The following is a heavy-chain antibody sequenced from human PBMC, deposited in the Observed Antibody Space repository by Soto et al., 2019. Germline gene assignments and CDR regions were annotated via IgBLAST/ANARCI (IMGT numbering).Heavy chain of an antibody. Sequence: SETLSLTCAVSGYSISSGYYWGWIRQPPGKGLEWIGSIYHSGSTYYNPSLKSRVTISVDTSKNQFSLKLSSVTAADTAVYYCARDSAIVATYYGMDVWGQGTTVT. J-gene: IGHJ6*02. V-gene: IGHV4-38-2*02. CDR2: IYHSGST. CDR3: ARDSAIVATYYGMDV. CDR1: GYSISSGYY. D-gene: IGHD5-12*01.